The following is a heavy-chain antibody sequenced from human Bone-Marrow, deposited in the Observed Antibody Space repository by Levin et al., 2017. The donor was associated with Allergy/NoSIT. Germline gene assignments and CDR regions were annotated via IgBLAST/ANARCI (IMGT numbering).Heavy chain of an antibody. Sequence: PGGSLRLSCVASGFTFSNYWMTWVRQAPGKGLEWVAHIKQDGRATYYVDAVKGRFTIFRDNAKNSLSLQMNNLRVEDTAVYYCVRDSQSTVRGGGGMAVWGQGTTVTVSS. CDR2: IKQDGRAT. CDR1: GFTFSNYW. V-gene: IGHV3-7*01. CDR3: VRDSQSTVRGGGGMAV. D-gene: IGHD3-10*01. J-gene: IGHJ6*02.